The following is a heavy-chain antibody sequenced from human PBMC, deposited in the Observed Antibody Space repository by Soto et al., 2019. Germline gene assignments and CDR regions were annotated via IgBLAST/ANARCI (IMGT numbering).Heavy chain of an antibody. CDR2: IIPIFERT. V-gene: IGHV1-69*06. Sequence: VELVQSGSEVKKPGSSVKVSCKTSGGPFTSFDVNWVRQAPGQGLEWMGDIIPIFERTNYAQKFQGRVTITADMATTTAYMELGSLRSDDPAVYFCAVGLSGSYYQNGMDVWGLGTTVIVS. D-gene: IGHD1-26*01. CDR3: AVGLSGSYYQNGMDV. CDR1: GGPFTSFD. J-gene: IGHJ6*02.